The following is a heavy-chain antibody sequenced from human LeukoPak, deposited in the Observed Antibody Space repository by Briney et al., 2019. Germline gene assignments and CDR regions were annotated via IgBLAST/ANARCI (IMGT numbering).Heavy chain of an antibody. V-gene: IGHV4-31*01. CDR1: GGSINSGGYY. CDR3: AGELEMGTYYFDY. CDR2: IYYNGAT. D-gene: IGHD5-24*01. J-gene: IGHJ4*02. Sequence: PSETLSLTCTVSGGSINSGGYYWSWIRQHPGKGLEWIGYIYYNGATYYKPSLQSQVTISLDTSKNQFSLRLSSATAADTAVYYCAGELEMGTYYFDYWGQGTLVTVSS.